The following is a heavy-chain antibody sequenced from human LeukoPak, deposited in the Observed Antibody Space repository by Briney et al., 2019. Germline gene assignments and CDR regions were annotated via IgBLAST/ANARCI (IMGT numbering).Heavy chain of an antibody. CDR2: ISYDGSNK. CDR1: GVIFSSYG. J-gene: IGHJ4*02. V-gene: IGHV3-30*18. Sequence: GGSLRLSCVVSGVIFSSYGMHWVRQAPGKGPEWVAFISYDGSNKYYADSVKGRFTVSRDNSKNTLYLQMNSLRAEDTAVYYCAKGQQYRNLQLFDYWGQGTLVTVSS. D-gene: IGHD2/OR15-2a*01. CDR3: AKGQQYRNLQLFDY.